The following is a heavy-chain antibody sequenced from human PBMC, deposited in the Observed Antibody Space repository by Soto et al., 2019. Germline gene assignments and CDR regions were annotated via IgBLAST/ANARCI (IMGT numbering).Heavy chain of an antibody. CDR2: ISSSSSTI. CDR3: ASSLQGYYYYGMDV. CDR1: GFTFSSYS. J-gene: IGHJ6*02. V-gene: IGHV3-48*02. Sequence: GGSLRVSCAASGFTFSSYSMNWVRPAPGKGLEWVSYISSSSSTIYYADSVKGRFTISRDNAKNSLYLQMNSLRDEDTAVYYCASSLQGYYYYGMDVWGQGTTVTVSS. D-gene: IGHD4-4*01.